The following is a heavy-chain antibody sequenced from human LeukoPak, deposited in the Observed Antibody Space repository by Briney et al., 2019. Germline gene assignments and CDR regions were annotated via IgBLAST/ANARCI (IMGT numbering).Heavy chain of an antibody. CDR2: ISSSSSYI. V-gene: IGHV3-21*01. Sequence: SGGSLRLSCAVSRXTFSSYSVNWVRQAPGKGLEWVLSISSSSSYIYYAVQVKGRFTISRDNATNSLYLQMHSLRAEDTAVYYCARDQGYGDYVSDAFDIWGQGTMVTVSS. D-gene: IGHD4-17*01. J-gene: IGHJ3*02. CDR1: RXTFSSYS. CDR3: ARDQGYGDYVSDAFDI.